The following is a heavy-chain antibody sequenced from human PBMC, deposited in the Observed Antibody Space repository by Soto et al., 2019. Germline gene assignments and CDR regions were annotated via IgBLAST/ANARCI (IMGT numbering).Heavy chain of an antibody. D-gene: IGHD6-19*01. CDR1: GFTFSSYA. Sequence: GGSLRLSCAASGFTFSSYAMSWVRQAPGKGLEWVSAISGSGGSTYYADSVKGRFTISRDNSKNTLYLQMNSLRAEDTAVYYCSKEKTPGIAVAGRLDAFDIWGQGTMVTVSS. CDR2: ISGSGGST. J-gene: IGHJ3*02. CDR3: SKEKTPGIAVAGRLDAFDI. V-gene: IGHV3-23*01.